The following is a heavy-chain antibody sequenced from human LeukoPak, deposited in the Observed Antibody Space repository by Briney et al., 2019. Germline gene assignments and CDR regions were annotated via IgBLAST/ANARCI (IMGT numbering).Heavy chain of an antibody. Sequence: PSETLSLTCAVYGGSFSGYYWSWIRQPPGKGLEWIGEINHSGSTNYNPSLKSRVTISVDTSKNQFSLKLSSVTAADTAVYYCARGDSSSWYFIDYWGQGTLVTVSS. CDR2: INHSGST. J-gene: IGHJ4*02. CDR3: ARGDSSSWYFIDY. D-gene: IGHD6-13*01. V-gene: IGHV4-34*01. CDR1: GGSFSGYY.